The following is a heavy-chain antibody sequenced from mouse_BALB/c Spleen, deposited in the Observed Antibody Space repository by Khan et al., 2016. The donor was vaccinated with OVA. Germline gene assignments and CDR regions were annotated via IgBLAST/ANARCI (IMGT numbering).Heavy chain of an antibody. CDR3: VTDCGSSPAWFAY. V-gene: IGHV2-9-2*01. CDR2: IWTGGGT. D-gene: IGHD1-1*01. J-gene: IGHJ3*01. Sequence: VQLQESGPGLVAPSQSLSITCTVSGFSLTSYDISWIRQPPGKGLEWLGVIWTGGGTNYNSAFMSRLSISKDNSKSQVFLKMNSLQTDDTAIYYCVTDCGSSPAWFAYWGQGTLVTVSA. CDR1: GFSLTSYD.